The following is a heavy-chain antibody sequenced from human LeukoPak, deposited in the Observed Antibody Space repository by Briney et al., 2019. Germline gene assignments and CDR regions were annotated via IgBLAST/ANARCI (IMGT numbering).Heavy chain of an antibody. CDR2: ISAYNGNT. Sequence: ASVKVSCKASGYTFTSYGISWVRQAPGQGLEWMGRISAYNGNTNYAQKLQGRVTMTTDTSTSTAYMELRSLRSDDTAVYYCARETTYYDFWSSAYYYYYMDVWGKGTTVTVSS. D-gene: IGHD3-3*01. J-gene: IGHJ6*03. V-gene: IGHV1-18*01. CDR3: ARETTYYDFWSSAYYYYYMDV. CDR1: GYTFTSYG.